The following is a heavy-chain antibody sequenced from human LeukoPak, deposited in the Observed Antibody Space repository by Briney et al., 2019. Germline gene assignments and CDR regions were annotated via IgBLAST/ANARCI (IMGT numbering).Heavy chain of an antibody. CDR2: INHSGST. CDR3: AGGGYYYDSSGPYYYYYMDV. D-gene: IGHD3-22*01. V-gene: IGHV4-34*01. J-gene: IGHJ6*03. CDR1: GGSFSGYY. Sequence: SETLSLTCAVYGGSFSGYYWSWIRQPPGKGLEWIGEINHSGSTNYNPSLKSRVTISVDTSKNQFSLKLSSVTAADTAVYYCAGGGYYYDSSGPYYYYYMDVWGKGTTVTVSS.